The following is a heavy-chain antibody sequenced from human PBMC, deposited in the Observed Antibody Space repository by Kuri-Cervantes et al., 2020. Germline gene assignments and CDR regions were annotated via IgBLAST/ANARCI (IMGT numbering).Heavy chain of an antibody. CDR1: GFTFSSYE. D-gene: IGHD3-3*01. Sequence: GESLKISCAASGFTFSSYEVNWVRQAPGKGLEWVSYISSSGSTIYYADSVKGRFTISRDNAKNSLYLQMNSLRAKDTALYYCAKGSGFWSGPFDYWGQGTLVTVSS. CDR2: ISSSGSTI. J-gene: IGHJ4*02. V-gene: IGHV3-48*03. CDR3: AKGSGFWSGPFDY.